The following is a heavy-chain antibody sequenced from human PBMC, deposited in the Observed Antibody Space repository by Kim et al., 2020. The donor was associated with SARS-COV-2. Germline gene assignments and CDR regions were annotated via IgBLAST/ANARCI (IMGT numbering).Heavy chain of an antibody. J-gene: IGHJ4*02. CDR3: ARGRLKYSSSSGTYDY. D-gene: IGHD6-13*01. Sequence: GGSLRLSCAASGFTFSSYSMNWVRQAPGKGLEWVSSISSSSSYIYYADSVKGRFTISRDNAKNSLYLQMNSLRAEDTAVYYCARGRLKYSSSSGTYDYWGQGTLVTVSS. CDR1: GFTFSSYS. CDR2: ISSSSSYI. V-gene: IGHV3-21*01.